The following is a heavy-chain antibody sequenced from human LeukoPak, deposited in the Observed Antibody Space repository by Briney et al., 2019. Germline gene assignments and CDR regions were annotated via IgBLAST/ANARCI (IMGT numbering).Heavy chain of an antibody. CDR2: ISGSGGST. CDR1: GFTFSSYA. CDR3: AIPGPFCSGGSCHLDY. V-gene: IGHV3-23*01. J-gene: IGHJ4*02. D-gene: IGHD2-15*01. Sequence: PGGSLRLSCAASGFTFSSYAMSWVRQAPGKGLEWVSAISGSGGSTYYADSVKGRFTISRDNSKNTLYLQMNSLRAEDTAVYYCAIPGPFCSGGSCHLDYWGQGTLVTVSS.